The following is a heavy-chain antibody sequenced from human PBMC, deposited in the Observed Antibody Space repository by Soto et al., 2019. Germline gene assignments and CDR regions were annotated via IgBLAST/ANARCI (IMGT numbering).Heavy chain of an antibody. Sequence: GGSLRLSCAASGFTFSSYAMSWVRQAPGKGLEWVSAISGSGGSTYYADSVKGRFTISRDNSKNTRFLQMNSLRAGDTAVYYCAKGGNYDFWSGYYSFATYYMDVWGKGTTVTVSS. J-gene: IGHJ6*03. CDR2: ISGSGGST. CDR3: AKGGNYDFWSGYYSFATYYMDV. CDR1: GFTFSSYA. V-gene: IGHV3-23*01. D-gene: IGHD3-3*01.